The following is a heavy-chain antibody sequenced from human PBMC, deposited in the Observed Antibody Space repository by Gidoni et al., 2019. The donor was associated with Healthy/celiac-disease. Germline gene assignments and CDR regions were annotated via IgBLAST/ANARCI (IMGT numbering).Heavy chain of an antibody. V-gene: IGHV3-21*01. D-gene: IGHD1-26*01. CDR2: ISSSSSYI. J-gene: IGHJ4*02. CDR3: AREYGVSYYSAVDY. Sequence: EVQLVESGGGLVKPGGSLRLSCAASGFTFSSYSLNWVPQAPGKGLEWVSSISSSSSYIYYAASVKGRFTISRDNAKNSLYLQMNSLRAEDTAVYDCAREYGVSYYSAVDYWGQGTLVTVSS. CDR1: GFTFSSYS.